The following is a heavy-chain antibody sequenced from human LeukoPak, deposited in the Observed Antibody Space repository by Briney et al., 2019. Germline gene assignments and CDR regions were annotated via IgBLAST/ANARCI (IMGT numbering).Heavy chain of an antibody. D-gene: IGHD3-3*01. CDR2: IKQDGSEK. J-gene: IGHJ4*02. CDR1: GFTFSSYW. CDR3: ARDYYDFWSGYQYYFDY. V-gene: IGHV3-7*03. Sequence: GGSLRLSCAASGFTFSSYWMSWVRQAPGKGLEWVANIKQDGSEKYYVDPVKGRFTISRDNAKNSLYLRMNSLRAEDTAVYYCARDYYDFWSGYQYYFDYWGQGTLVTVSS.